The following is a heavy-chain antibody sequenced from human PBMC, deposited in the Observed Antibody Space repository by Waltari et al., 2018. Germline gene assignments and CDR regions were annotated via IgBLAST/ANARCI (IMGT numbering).Heavy chain of an antibody. Sequence: EVQLVESGGGLVQPGRSLRLSCVASGFTLDDYVIHWVRQAPGKGLEWVSGVNGISGNFGYADAVRGRFAMSRDNAKNTLYLEMNSLRPEDTALYYCARDFCSGSSCHYYFYGMDVWGQGTTVTVSS. CDR2: VNGISGNF. D-gene: IGHD2-15*01. CDR1: GFTLDDYV. V-gene: IGHV3-9*01. CDR3: ARDFCSGSSCHYYFYGMDV. J-gene: IGHJ6*02.